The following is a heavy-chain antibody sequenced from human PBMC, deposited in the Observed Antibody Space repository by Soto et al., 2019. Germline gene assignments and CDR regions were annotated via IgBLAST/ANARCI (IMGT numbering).Heavy chain of an antibody. CDR2: IKQDGSEK. CDR1: GFTFSSYW. D-gene: IGHD2-21*01. CDR3: ANDCYSSWSNTFDP. Sequence: EVQLVESGGGLVQPGGSLRLSCAASGFTFSSYWMSWVRQAPGKGLEWGANIKQDGSEKYYVDSVKGRFTISRNNAKNSLYKQMNRLRAEDTAVYYCANDCYSSWSNTFDPWGQGTLVTVSS. J-gene: IGHJ5*02. V-gene: IGHV3-7*03.